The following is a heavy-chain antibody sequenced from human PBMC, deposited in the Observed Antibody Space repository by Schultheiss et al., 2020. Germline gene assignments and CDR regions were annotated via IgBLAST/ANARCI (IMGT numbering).Heavy chain of an antibody. CDR1: GYSISSGYY. CDR3: ARDWELERRDAFDI. CDR2: ISTSGST. J-gene: IGHJ3*02. D-gene: IGHD1-1*01. Sequence: SETLSLTCAVSGYSISSGYYWGWIRQPAGQGLEWIGRISTSGSTNYNPSLKSRVTMSVDTSKNQFSLKLSSVTAADTAVYYCARDWELERRDAFDIWGQGTMVTVSS. V-gene: IGHV4-4*07.